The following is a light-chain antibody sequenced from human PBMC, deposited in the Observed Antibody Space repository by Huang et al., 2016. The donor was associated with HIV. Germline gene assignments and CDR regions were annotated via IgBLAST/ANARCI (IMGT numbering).Light chain of an antibody. CDR3: QQLHTYPIT. CDR1: QDIGTS. CDR2: AAS. Sequence: AVQLTQSPSSLSASVGDTVIISCRASQDIGTSLAWYQQRTGRAPKLLISAASTLQTGVPSRFSGDSAGTYFTLFITNLQPEDFATDYCQQLHTYPITFGQGTRLDMK. J-gene: IGKJ5*01. V-gene: IGKV1-13*02.